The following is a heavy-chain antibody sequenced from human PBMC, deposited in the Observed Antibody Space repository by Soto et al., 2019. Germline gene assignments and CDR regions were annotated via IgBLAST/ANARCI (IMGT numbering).Heavy chain of an antibody. CDR2: IYYSGST. CDR1: GGSISSGDYY. V-gene: IGHV4-30-4*01. D-gene: IGHD3-3*01. CDR3: ARDRSGFWSGYYTSDAFDI. J-gene: IGHJ3*02. Sequence: PSETLSLTCTVPGGSISSGDYYWSWIRQPPGKGLEWIGYIYYSGSTYYNPSLKSRVTISVDTSKNQFSLKLSSVTAADTAVYYCARDRSGFWSGYYTSDAFDIWGQGTMVTVSS.